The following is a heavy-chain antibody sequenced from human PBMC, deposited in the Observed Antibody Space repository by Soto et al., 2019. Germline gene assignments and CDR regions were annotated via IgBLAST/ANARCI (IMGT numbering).Heavy chain of an antibody. Sequence: VKVSCKASGFTFTSSAVQWVRQARGQRLEWIGWIVVGSGNTNYAQKFQERVTITRDMSTSTAYMELSSLRSEDTAVYYCAAVIYINYDLYCMDVWGQATSLTVS. D-gene: IGHD3-16*02. CDR1: GFTFTSSA. J-gene: IGHJ6*02. CDR3: AAVIYINYDLYCMDV. V-gene: IGHV1-58*01. CDR2: IVVGSGNT.